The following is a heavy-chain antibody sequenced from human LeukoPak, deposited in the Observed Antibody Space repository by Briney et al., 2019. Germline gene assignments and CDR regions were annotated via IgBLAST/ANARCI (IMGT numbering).Heavy chain of an antibody. CDR1: GGSVGSYY. CDR2: IYYSGST. D-gene: IGHD3-3*01. J-gene: IGHJ4*02. CDR3: RGTFWSGYYADY. Sequence: SETLSLTCTVSGGSVGSYYWSWIRQPPGKGLEWIGYIYYSGSTNYNPSLKSRVTISVDTSKNQFSLKLSSVTAADTAVYYCRGTFWSGYYADYWGQGTLVTVSS. V-gene: IGHV4-59*02.